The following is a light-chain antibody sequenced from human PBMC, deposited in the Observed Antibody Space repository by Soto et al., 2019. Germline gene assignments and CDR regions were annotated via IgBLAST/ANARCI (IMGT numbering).Light chain of an antibody. J-gene: IGKJ2*01. CDR3: QQYGTSPPT. CDR2: GAS. V-gene: IGKV3-20*01. CDR1: QSVSSNY. Sequence: EVVLTQSPDTLSLSPGERATLSCRATQSVSSNYLAWYQQKLGQAPRLLIYGASTRVTGIPDRFSGSGSGTDFTLTVSRLEPEDFAVFYCQQYGTSPPTFGQGTKLEIK.